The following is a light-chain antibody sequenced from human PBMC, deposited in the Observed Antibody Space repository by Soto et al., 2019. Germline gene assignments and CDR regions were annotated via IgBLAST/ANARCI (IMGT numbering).Light chain of an antibody. CDR1: TSNIGAIYD. V-gene: IGLV1-40*01. CDR2: GNS. Sequence: QAVVTQPPSVSGAPGQRVTISCTGSTSNIGAIYDVHWYQQLPGTAPKLLIYGNSNRPSGVPDRFSGSQSGTSASLAITGLRAEDEADYYCQSYDSSLSGWVFGGGTKLTVL. CDR3: QSYDSSLSGWV. J-gene: IGLJ3*02.